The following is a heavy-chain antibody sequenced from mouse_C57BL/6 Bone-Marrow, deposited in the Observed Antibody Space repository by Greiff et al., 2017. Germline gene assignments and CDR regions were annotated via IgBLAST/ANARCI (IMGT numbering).Heavy chain of an antibody. J-gene: IGHJ2*01. D-gene: IGHD1-1*01. CDR3: TRPSYYYGSTNDPYYFDY. Sequence: EVQLVESGGGLVQPGGSMKLSCAASGFTFSDAWMDWVRQSPEKGLEWVAEIRNKANNHATYYAESVKGRFTISRDDSKSSVYLQMNSLRAEDTGIYYCTRPSYYYGSTNDPYYFDYWGQGTTLTVSS. CDR2: IRNKANNHAT. CDR1: GFTFSDAW. V-gene: IGHV6-6*01.